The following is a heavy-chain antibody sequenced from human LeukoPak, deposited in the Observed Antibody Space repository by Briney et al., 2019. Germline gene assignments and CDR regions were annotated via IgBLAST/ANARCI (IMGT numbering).Heavy chain of an antibody. CDR2: ISSSSSYT. V-gene: IGHV3-11*06. J-gene: IGHJ4*02. CDR3: ARTPGTYYYGSGRPEDFDY. CDR1: GFTFSDYY. D-gene: IGHD3-10*01. Sequence: GGSLRLSCAASGFTFSDYYMSWIRQAPGKGLEWVSYISSSSSYTSYADSVKGRFTISRDNAKNSLYLQMNSLRAEDTAVNYCARTPGTYYYGSGRPEDFDYWGQGTLVTVSS.